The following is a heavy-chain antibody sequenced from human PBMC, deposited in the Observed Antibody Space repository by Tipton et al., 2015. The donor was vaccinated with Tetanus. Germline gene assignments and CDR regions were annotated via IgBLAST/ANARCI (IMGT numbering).Heavy chain of an antibody. Sequence: TLSLTCTVSGGSISGSSYYWSWIRQPPGKGLEWIGYIYYSGSTNYNPFLKSRVTISVDTSKNQFSLKLSSVTAADTAVYYCARGIMVRGVSRFDPWGQGTLVTVSS. CDR2: IYYSGST. CDR1: GGSISGSSYY. D-gene: IGHD3-10*01. V-gene: IGHV4-61*01. CDR3: ARGIMVRGVSRFDP. J-gene: IGHJ5*02.